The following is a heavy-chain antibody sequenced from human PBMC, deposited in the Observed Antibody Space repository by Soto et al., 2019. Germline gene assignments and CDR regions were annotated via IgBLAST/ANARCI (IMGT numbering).Heavy chain of an antibody. CDR2: TRNKVNSFSA. CDR1: GFIFSDSS. Sequence: EVQLMESGGGLVQPGGSLRLSCAASGFIFSDSSMDWVRQVPGKGLEWVGRTRNKVNSFSAEYAASVKGRFSIYRDDSKDSMYLQMNSLKSDDTAFYYCVRDTGGSYAYWGQGALVTVSS. CDR3: VRDTGGSYAY. V-gene: IGHV3-72*01. J-gene: IGHJ4*02. D-gene: IGHD3-16*01.